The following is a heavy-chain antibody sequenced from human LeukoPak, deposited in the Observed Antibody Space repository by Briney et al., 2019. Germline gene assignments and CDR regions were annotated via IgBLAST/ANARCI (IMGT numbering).Heavy chain of an antibody. J-gene: IGHJ4*02. CDR3: AREEYYSIDY. D-gene: IGHD3-10*01. Sequence: SETLSLTCAVYGGSFSGYYWSWIRQPPGEGLEWIGEINHSGSTNYNPSLKSRVTISVDTSKNQFSLKLSSVTAADTAVYYCAREEYYSIDYWGQGTLVTVSS. V-gene: IGHV4-34*01. CDR1: GGSFSGYY. CDR2: INHSGST.